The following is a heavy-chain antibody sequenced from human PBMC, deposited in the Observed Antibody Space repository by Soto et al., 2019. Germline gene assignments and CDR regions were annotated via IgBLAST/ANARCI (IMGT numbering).Heavy chain of an antibody. D-gene: IGHD3-3*01. CDR3: ARGRLTTFGVVITPYYYRMDV. Sequence: SVKVSCKASGYTFTSYGISWVRQAPGQGLEWMGGIIPIFGTANYAQKFQGRVTITADESTSTAYMELSSLRSEDTAVYYCARGRLTTFGVVITPYYYRMDVWGQGTTVTVSS. V-gene: IGHV1-69*13. CDR1: GYTFTSYG. CDR2: IIPIFGTA. J-gene: IGHJ6*02.